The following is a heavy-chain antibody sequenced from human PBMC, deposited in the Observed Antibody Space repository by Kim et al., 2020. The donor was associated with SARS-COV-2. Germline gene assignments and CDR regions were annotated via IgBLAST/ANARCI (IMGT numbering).Heavy chain of an antibody. CDR1: GYSFTSYW. V-gene: IGHV5-10-1*01. D-gene: IGHD3-10*01. Sequence: GESLKISCKGSGYSFTSYWISWVRQMPGKGLEWMGRIDPSDSYTNYSPSFQGHVTISADKSISTAYLQWSSLKASDTAMYYCARQTGSYYNFGFSYYGMDVWGQGTTVTVSS. CDR3: ARQTGSYYNFGFSYYGMDV. J-gene: IGHJ6*02. CDR2: IDPSDSYT.